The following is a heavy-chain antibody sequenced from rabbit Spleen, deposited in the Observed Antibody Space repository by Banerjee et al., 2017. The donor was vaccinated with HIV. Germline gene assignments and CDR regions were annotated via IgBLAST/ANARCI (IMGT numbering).Heavy chain of an antibody. V-gene: IGHV1S45*01. Sequence: QEQLVESGGGLVQPEGSLTLTCKASGFSFSDRDVMCWVRQAPGKGLEWIACIDTNDGDTDYANWPKGRFTISKTSSTTVTLQMTSLTAADTATYFCARNYVNAFDPWGQGTLLTVS. CDR2: IDTNDGDT. CDR1: GFSFSDRDV. D-gene: IGHD1-1*01. J-gene: IGHJ2*01. CDR3: ARNYVNAFDP.